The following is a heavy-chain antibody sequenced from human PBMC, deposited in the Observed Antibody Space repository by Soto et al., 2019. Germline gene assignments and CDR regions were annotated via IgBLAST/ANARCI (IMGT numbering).Heavy chain of an antibody. Sequence: GGSLRLSCAASGFSVSSNYMNWVRQAPGKGLEWVSVIYSGGSTYYADSVKGRFTISRDNSKNTLYLQMNSLRAEDTAVYYWAVKLSKYSGEFNYWGQGTQVTVSS. D-gene: IGHD5-12*01. J-gene: IGHJ4*02. CDR1: GFSVSSNY. V-gene: IGHV3-53*01. CDR3: AVKLSKYSGEFNY. CDR2: IYSGGST.